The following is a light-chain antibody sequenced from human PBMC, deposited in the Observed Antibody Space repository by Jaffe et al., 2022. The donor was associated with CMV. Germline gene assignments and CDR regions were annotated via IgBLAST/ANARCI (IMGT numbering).Light chain of an antibody. Sequence: DIVMTQSPLSLSVTPGEPASISCRSSQSLLYSNGHNYFDWYVQKPGQSPQLLIYLGSYRASGVPDRFSGSVAGTEFTLKISRVEAEDVGIYYCMQALHTPLTFGQGTKLEIK. J-gene: IGKJ2*01. CDR2: LGS. V-gene: IGKV2-28*01. CDR3: MQALHTPLT. CDR1: QSLLYSNGHNY.